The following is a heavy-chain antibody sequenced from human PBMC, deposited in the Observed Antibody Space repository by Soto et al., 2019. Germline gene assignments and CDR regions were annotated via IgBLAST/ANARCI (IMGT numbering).Heavy chain of an antibody. CDR1: GGSFSGDY. Sequence: PSETLSLTCAVYGGSFSGDYWSWIRKPPGKGLEWIGEINHSGSTNYNPSLKSRVTISVDTSKNQFSLKLSSVTAADTAVYYCARGWCSSTSCYNWFDPWGQGTLVTVSS. CDR3: ARGWCSSTSCYNWFDP. D-gene: IGHD2-2*01. J-gene: IGHJ5*02. CDR2: INHSGST. V-gene: IGHV4-34*01.